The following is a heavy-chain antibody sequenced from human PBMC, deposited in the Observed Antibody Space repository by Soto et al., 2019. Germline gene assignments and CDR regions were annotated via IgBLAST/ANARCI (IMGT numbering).Heavy chain of an antibody. CDR1: GFTFITYE. D-gene: IGHD3-3*01. J-gene: IGHJ4*02. V-gene: IGHV3-48*03. CDR2: ISGSSSVI. CDR3: ANDFWSEYR. Sequence: EVQLVESGGGLVQPGGSLRLSCVASGFTFITYEMNWVRQAPGRGLEWISYISGSSSVIYYTDSVKGRFTISRDNAKNSLYLQMNSLRDEDTAVYYCANDFWSEYRWGQGTLVTVSS.